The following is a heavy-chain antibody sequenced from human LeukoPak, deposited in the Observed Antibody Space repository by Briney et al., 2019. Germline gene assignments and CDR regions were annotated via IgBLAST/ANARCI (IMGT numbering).Heavy chain of an antibody. CDR3: ARDAGEYSYGLYYYYYYYMDV. V-gene: IGHV1-18*01. D-gene: IGHD5-18*01. CDR1: GGTVTSYA. J-gene: IGHJ6*03. Sequence: GSSVKLSCKASGGTVTSYAISWGRQAPGQGLEWMGWINAYNGNTNYEQKLQGRVTLTTDTSTSTAYMERRSLISDDTAVYYCARDAGEYSYGLYYYYYYYMDVWGKGTTVTVS. CDR2: INAYNGNT.